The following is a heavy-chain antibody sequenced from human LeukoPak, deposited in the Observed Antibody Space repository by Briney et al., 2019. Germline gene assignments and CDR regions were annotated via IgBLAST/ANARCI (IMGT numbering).Heavy chain of an antibody. D-gene: IGHD2-15*01. V-gene: IGHV5-51*01. CDR2: IYPGDSDT. CDR3: ARHVRYCSGGNCYYFDY. J-gene: IGHJ4*02. Sequence: KPGESLKISCKGSGYSFTSYWIGWVRQMPGKGLEWMGIIYPGDSDTRYSPSFQGQVTISADKSISTAYLQWSSLKASDTAMYYCARHVRYCSGGNCYYFDYWGQGTLVTVSS. CDR1: GYSFTSYW.